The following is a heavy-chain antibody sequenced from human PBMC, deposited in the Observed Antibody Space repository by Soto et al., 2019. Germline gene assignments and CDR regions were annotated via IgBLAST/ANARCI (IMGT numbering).Heavy chain of an antibody. CDR3: ARIPRYSFPTSDPLDN. CDR1: GGTFNTYT. J-gene: IGHJ1*01. CDR2: IIPIFGTT. V-gene: IGHV1-69*13. D-gene: IGHD1-26*01. Sequence: SVKVSCKASGGTFNTYTFSWLRQAPGQGLEWMGSIIPIFGTTHYAQSFQGRLSITADQSSTTTYMELRSLTSHDTALYYCARIPRYSFPTSDPLDNWGQGTLVTVSS.